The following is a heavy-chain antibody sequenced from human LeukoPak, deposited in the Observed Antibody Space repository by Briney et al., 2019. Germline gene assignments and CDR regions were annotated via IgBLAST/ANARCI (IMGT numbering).Heavy chain of an antibody. D-gene: IGHD4-17*01. CDR1: GGSISSYY. V-gene: IGHV4-59*12. J-gene: IGHJ4*02. CDR2: IYYSGSI. CDR3: ARDQPFHGVDY. Sequence: SETLSLTCTVSGGSISSYYWSWIRQPPGKGLEWIGYIYYSGSINYNPSLKSRVTISVDTSKNQFSLKLSSVTAADTAVYYCARDQPFHGVDYWGQGTLVTVSS.